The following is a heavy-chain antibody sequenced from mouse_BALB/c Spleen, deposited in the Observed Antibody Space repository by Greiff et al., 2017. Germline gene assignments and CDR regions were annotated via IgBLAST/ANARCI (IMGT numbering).Heavy chain of an antibody. CDR3: ARGGGITTATYYFDY. V-gene: IGHV1-63*02. CDR2: IYPGGGYT. CDR1: GYTFTNYW. J-gene: IGHJ2*01. D-gene: IGHD1-2*01. Sequence: VQLQQSGAELVRPGTSVKISCKASGYTFTNYWLGWVKQRPGHGLEWIGDIYPGGGYTNYNEKFKGKATLTADTSSSTAYMQLSSLTSEDSAVYFCARGGGITTATYYFDYWGQGTTLTVSS.